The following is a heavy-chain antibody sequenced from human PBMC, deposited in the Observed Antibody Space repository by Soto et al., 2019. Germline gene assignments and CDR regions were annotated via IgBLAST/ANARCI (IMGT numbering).Heavy chain of an antibody. Sequence: EVQLVESGGGLVQPGGSLRLSCAASGLTLSDYWMHWVRQAPGQGLVWVSRSNSDGSSISYADSVKVRFTISRDNAKNTVYLQMNSLGAEDTAMYYCARRGYCGGGSCSALGDPWGQGTLGTVSS. V-gene: IGHV3-74*01. CDR1: GLTLSDYW. D-gene: IGHD2-15*01. CDR2: SNSDGSSI. CDR3: ARRGYCGGGSCSALGDP. J-gene: IGHJ5*02.